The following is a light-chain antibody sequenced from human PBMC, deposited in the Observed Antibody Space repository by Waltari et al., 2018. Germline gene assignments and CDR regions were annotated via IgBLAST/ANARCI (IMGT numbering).Light chain of an antibody. Sequence: QSALTQPASVSGSPVQSITISCTGTSSDVGGYNYVSWYQQPPGKAPKLMIYDVSNRPSGVSNRFSGSKSGNTASLTISGLQAEDEADYYCSSYTSSSTLLFGGGTKLTVL. CDR2: DVS. J-gene: IGLJ2*01. V-gene: IGLV2-14*03. CDR1: SSDVGGYNY. CDR3: SSYTSSSTLL.